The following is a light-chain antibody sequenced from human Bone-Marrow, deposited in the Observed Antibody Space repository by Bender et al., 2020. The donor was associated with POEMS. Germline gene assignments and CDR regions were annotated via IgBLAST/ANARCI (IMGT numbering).Light chain of an antibody. CDR3: KVWISGSDYAV. CDR1: NIGRKS. J-gene: IGLJ3*02. Sequence: SYVLTQAPSVSVAPGKTATITCGGNNIGRKSVHWYQQKPGQAPVLVVHDDVGRPSGIPERFSGSNTGNTATLTISRVEAGDEADYYCKVWISGSDYAVFGGGTRVTVL. CDR2: DDV. V-gene: IGLV3-21*03.